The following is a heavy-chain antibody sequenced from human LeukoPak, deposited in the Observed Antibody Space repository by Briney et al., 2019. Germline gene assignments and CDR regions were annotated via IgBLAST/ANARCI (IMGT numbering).Heavy chain of an antibody. D-gene: IGHD3-22*01. CDR3: ARDHWSERFLYYDSSGYGY. J-gene: IGHJ4*02. Sequence: GGSLRLSCAASGFTFSSYSMNWVRQAPGKGLEWVSSISSSSSYIYYADSVKGRFTISRDNAKNSLYLQMNSLRAEDTAVYYCARDHWSERFLYYDSSGYGYWGQGTLVTVSS. CDR2: ISSSSSYI. CDR1: GFTFSSYS. V-gene: IGHV3-21*01.